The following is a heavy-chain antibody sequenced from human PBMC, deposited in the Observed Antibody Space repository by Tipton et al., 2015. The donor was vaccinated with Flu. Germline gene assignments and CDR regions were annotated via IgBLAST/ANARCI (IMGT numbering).Heavy chain of an antibody. CDR2: IYYTGYP. Sequence: TLSLTCTVSGGSISSSSHYWGWIRQAPGRGLEWVGSIYYTGYPYYNSSLKSRLAMSIDTSKKQFSLRLSPVTAADTAVYYCAKVLFGWVESWAQGTLVTIPS. D-gene: IGHD3-16*01. V-gene: IGHV4-39*07. J-gene: IGHJ5*01. CDR1: GGSISSSSHY. CDR3: AKVLFGWVES.